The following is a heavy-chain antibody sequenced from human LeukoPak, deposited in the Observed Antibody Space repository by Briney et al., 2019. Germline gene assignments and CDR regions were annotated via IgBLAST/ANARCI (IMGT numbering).Heavy chain of an antibody. CDR1: GFTVSSNY. CDR2: IYSGGST. J-gene: IGHJ4*02. V-gene: IGHV3-66*01. Sequence: GGSLRLSCAASGFTVSSNYMSWVRQAPGKGLEWVSVIYSGGSTYYADSVKGRFTISRDNSKNTLYLQMNSLRAEATAVYYCARAPGILLWFGELSLWGQGTLVTVSS. D-gene: IGHD3-10*01. CDR3: ARAPGILLWFGELSL.